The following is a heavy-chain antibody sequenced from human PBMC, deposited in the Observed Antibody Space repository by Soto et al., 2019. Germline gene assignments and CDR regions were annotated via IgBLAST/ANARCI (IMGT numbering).Heavy chain of an antibody. CDR1: GYSFTSYW. CDR2: IYPGDSDT. D-gene: IGHD4-17*01. J-gene: IGHJ6*02. V-gene: IGHV5-51*01. Sequence: GESLKISCKGSGYSFTSYWIGWVRQMPGKGLEWMGIIYPGDSDTRYSPSFQGQVTISADKSISTAYLQWSSLKASDTAMYYCARHLRRKVYGDSRDYGMDVWGQGTTVTVSS. CDR3: ARHLRRKVYGDSRDYGMDV.